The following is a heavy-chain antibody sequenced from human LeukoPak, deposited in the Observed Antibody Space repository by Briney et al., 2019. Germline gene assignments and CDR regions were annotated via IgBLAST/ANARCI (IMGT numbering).Heavy chain of an antibody. V-gene: IGHV1-69*04. CDR1: GGTFSSYA. CDR3: AQGIYDFWSGYQPLMDV. J-gene: IGHJ6*02. D-gene: IGHD3-3*01. CDR2: IIPILGIA. Sequence: GSSVKVSCKASGGTFSSYAISWVRQAPGQGLEWMGRIIPILGIANYAQKFQGRVTITADKSTSTAYMELSSLRSEDTAVYYCAQGIYDFWSGYQPLMDVWGQGTTVTVSS.